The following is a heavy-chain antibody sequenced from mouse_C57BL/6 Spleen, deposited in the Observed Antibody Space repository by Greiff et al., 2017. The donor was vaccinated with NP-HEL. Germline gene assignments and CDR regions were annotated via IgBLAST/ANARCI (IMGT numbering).Heavy chain of an antibody. V-gene: IGHV1-18*01. D-gene: IGHD1-1*01. J-gene: IGHJ1*03. Sequence: VQLQQSGPELVKPGASVKIPCKASGYTFTDYNMDWVKQSHGKSLEWIGDINPNNGGTIYNQKFKGKATLTVDKSSSTAYMELRSLTSEDTAVYYCARSPYYGSDWYFDVWGTGTPVTVSS. CDR3: ARSPYYGSDWYFDV. CDR1: GYTFTDYN. CDR2: INPNNGGT.